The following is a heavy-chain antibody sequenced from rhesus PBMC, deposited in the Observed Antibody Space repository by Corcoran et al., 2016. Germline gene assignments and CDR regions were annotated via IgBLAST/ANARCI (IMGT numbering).Heavy chain of an antibody. D-gene: IGHD3-28*01. J-gene: IGHJ4*01. V-gene: IGHV4-99*01. CDR1: GYSISSGYY. CDR2: IICSSGNT. CDR3: ARRPYYYDSGYFY. Sequence: QVQLQESGPGLVKPSETLSLTCAVSGYSISSGYYWGWIRQPPGKGLEYIGYIICSSGNTYYNPSLKSLVTISKDTSKNPFSLKLRSVTAADTAVYYCARRPYYYDSGYFYWGQGVLVTVSS.